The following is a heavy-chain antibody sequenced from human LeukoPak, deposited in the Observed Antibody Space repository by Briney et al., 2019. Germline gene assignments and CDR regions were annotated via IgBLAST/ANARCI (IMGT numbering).Heavy chain of an antibody. V-gene: IGHV1-24*01. J-gene: IGHJ4*02. D-gene: IGHD6-19*01. Sequence: ASVKVSCKVSGYTLTELSMHWVRQAPGKGLEWMGGFDPEDGETIYAQKFQGRVTMTEDTSISTAYMELSRLGSDDTAVYYCARQYRIAVAGIKLDYWGQGTLVTVSS. CDR3: ARQYRIAVAGIKLDY. CDR2: FDPEDGET. CDR1: GYTLTELS.